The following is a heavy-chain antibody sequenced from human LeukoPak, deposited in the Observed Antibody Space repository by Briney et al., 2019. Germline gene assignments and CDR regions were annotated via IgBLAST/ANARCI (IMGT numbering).Heavy chain of an antibody. V-gene: IGHV4-39*07. Sequence: SETLSLTCTVSGGSISSSSCYWGWIRQPPGKGLEWVGSIYYSGSAFYNPSLKSRVTISMATSKNQFSLRLSSVTAADTAVYYCARDLGGILGYFDYWGQGTLVTVSS. CDR2: IYYSGSA. J-gene: IGHJ4*02. CDR3: ARDLGGILGYFDY. CDR1: GGSISSSSCY. D-gene: IGHD3-16*01.